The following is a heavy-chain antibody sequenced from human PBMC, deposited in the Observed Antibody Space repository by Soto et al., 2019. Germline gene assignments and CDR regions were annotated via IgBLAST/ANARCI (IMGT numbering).Heavy chain of an antibody. CDR2: ISYSGST. V-gene: IGHV4-61*01. J-gene: IGHJ4*02. CDR1: GGSLSTDNYY. Sequence: LSLTCSVSGGSLSTDNYYWSWIRQPPGKGLEWIGYISYSGSTNYSPSLKSRVTISVDTSKNQFSLKLSSVTAADTAVYYCARNQYYWGQGTLVTVSS. CDR3: ARNQYY.